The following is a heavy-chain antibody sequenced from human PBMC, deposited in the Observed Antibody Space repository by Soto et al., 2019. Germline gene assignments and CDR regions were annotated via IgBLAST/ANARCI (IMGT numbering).Heavy chain of an antibody. CDR3: ARVYAYYFDY. V-gene: IGHV4-30-2*01. Sequence: SETLSLTCAVSGGSISSGGYSWIWIRQPPGKGLEWIGYIYHSGSTYYNPSLKSRVTISVDRSKNQFSLKLSSVTAADTAVYYCARVYAYYFDYWGQGTPVTVSS. D-gene: IGHD2-8*01. J-gene: IGHJ4*02. CDR1: GGSISSGGYS. CDR2: IYHSGST.